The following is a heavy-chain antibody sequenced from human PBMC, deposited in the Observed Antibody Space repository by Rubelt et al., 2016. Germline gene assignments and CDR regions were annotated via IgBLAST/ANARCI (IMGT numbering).Heavy chain of an antibody. D-gene: IGHD2-2*01. Sequence: YRMHWVRQAPGKGLEWLAFIWSDGSKKYYTDSVKGRFTISRDNSRSTLYLQLSSLRAEDTAVYYCARQRRHMTSRKSLYGFDVWGQGTLVIVSS. CDR2: IWSDGSKK. CDR1: YR. V-gene: IGHV3-33*01. CDR3: ARQRRHMTSRKSLYGFDV. J-gene: IGHJ3*01.